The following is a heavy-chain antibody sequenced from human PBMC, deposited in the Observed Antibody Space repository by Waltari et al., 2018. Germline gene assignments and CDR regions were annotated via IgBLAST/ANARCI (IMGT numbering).Heavy chain of an antibody. CDR2: ISGSGSST. J-gene: IGHJ4*02. CDR3: ATHGARTAGEPFDY. CDR1: GFTFSGYA. D-gene: IGHD3-10*01. Sequence: EVQLVESGGGLVQPGGSLRLSCAASGFTFSGYAMSWVRQAPGKGLEWVSAISGSGSSTHDADSVKGRFTISRDNSKNTLYLQMNSLRAEDTAVYYCATHGARTAGEPFDYWGQGTLVTVSS. V-gene: IGHV3-23*04.